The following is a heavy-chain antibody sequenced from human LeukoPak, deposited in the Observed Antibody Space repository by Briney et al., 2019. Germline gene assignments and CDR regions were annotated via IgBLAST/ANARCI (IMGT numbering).Heavy chain of an antibody. CDR2: ISFGGSHI. Sequence: GGSLRLSCATSGFNFGSYSMNWVRQAPGKGLEWVSSISFGGSHIYYPDSLKGRFTISRDNAKNSLYLQMDSLRAEDTALYYCARDFGMTPRYFDLWGRGTLVTVSS. V-gene: IGHV3-21*01. J-gene: IGHJ2*01. CDR1: GFNFGSYS. CDR3: ARDFGMTPRYFDL. D-gene: IGHD3-10*01.